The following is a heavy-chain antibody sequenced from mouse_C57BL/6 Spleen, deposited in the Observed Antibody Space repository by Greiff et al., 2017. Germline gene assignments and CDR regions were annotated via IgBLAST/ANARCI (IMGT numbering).Heavy chain of an antibody. J-gene: IGHJ4*01. CDR3: ARDRDYYGSSWAMDY. CDR2: INYDGSST. V-gene: IGHV5-16*01. Sequence: EVHLVESEGGLVQPGSSMKLSCTASGFTFSDYYMAWVRQVPEKGLEWVANINYDGSSTYYLDSLKSRFIISRDNAKNILYLQMSSLKSEDTATYYCARDRDYYGSSWAMDYWGQGTSVTVSS. CDR1: GFTFSDYY. D-gene: IGHD1-1*01.